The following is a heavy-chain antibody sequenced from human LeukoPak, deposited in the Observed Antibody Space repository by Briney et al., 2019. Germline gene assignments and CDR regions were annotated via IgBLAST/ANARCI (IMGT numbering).Heavy chain of an antibody. CDR1: GFTFSSYA. D-gene: IGHD4-23*01. CDR2: ISSNGGST. CDR3: VKDYYGGNSPEAFDI. J-gene: IGHJ3*02. Sequence: GGSLRLSCSASGFTFSSYAMHWVRQAPGKGLEYVPAISSNGGSTYYADSVKGRFTISRDNSKNTLYLQMSSLRAEDTAVYYCVKDYYGGNSPEAFDIWGQGTMVTLSS. V-gene: IGHV3-64D*06.